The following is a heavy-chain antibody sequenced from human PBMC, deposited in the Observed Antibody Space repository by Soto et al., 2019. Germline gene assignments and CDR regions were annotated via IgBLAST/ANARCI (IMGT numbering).Heavy chain of an antibody. CDR2: IKSKTDGGTT. J-gene: IGHJ4*02. D-gene: IGHD6-13*01. CDR3: TTQPQLAAAGGVKYYFDY. CDR1: GFTFSNAW. V-gene: IGHV3-15*07. Sequence: GGSLRLSCAASGFTFSNAWMNWVRQAPGKGLEWVGRIKSKTDGGTTDYAAPVKGRFTISRDDSKNTLYLQMNSLKTEDTAVYYCTTQPQLAAAGGVKYYFDYWGQGTLVTVSS.